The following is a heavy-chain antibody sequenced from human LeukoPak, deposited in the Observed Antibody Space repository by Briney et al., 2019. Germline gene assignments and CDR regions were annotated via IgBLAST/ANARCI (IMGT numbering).Heavy chain of an antibody. J-gene: IGHJ4*02. V-gene: IGHV3-53*01. CDR1: GXNVAINY. D-gene: IGHD3-22*01. CDR2: IFSAGST. CDR3: GYSSGYFRFDY. Sequence: PGGSLRLXCEXSGXNVAINYMTWVRQAPGKGLEWVSVIFSAGSTYYADSVKGRFTVSRDTSKNTLDLQMNSLRAEDTAMYYCGYSSGYFRFDYWGLGTLVTVSS.